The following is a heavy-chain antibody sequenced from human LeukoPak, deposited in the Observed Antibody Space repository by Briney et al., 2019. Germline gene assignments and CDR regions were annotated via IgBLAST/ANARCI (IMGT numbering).Heavy chain of an antibody. D-gene: IGHD6-13*01. Sequence: GGSLRLSCTASGFTFSTYSMNWVRQAPGKGLEWVSSISSTSSTIHYADSVKGRFTISRDNAKNSLFLQMNSLRDEDTAVYYCARDTLIAAPKTGTVTRIGWFDPWGQGTLVTVSS. J-gene: IGHJ5*02. CDR2: ISSTSSTI. V-gene: IGHV3-48*02. CDR1: GFTFSTYS. CDR3: ARDTLIAAPKTGTVTRIGWFDP.